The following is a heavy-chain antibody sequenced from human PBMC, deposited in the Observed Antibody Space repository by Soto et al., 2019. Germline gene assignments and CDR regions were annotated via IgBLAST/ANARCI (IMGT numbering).Heavy chain of an antibody. D-gene: IGHD3-9*01. V-gene: IGHV4-39*01. CDR1: GGSISSSSYY. Sequence: QLQLQESGPGLVKPSETLSLTCTVSGGSISSSSYYWGWIRQPPGKGLEWIGSIYYSGSTYYNPSLKSRVTISVDTSKNQFSLKLSSVTAADTAVYYCARRAYFDWFPILGGWFDPWGQGTLVTVSS. CDR2: IYYSGST. J-gene: IGHJ5*02. CDR3: ARRAYFDWFPILGGWFDP.